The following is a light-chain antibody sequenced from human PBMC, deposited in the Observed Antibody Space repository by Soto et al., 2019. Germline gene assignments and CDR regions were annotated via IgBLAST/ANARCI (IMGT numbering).Light chain of an antibody. CDR3: QLWDTSSDRAV. Sequence: SYVLTQAPSVSVAPGKTARITCGGTTIGGDSVHWYQQKPGQAPVLVIYFDTDRPSGIPERFSGSISGNTATLTITSVDAADEADYYCQLWDTSSDRAVFGGGTKLTVL. V-gene: IGLV3-21*04. CDR1: TIGGDS. CDR2: FDT. J-gene: IGLJ2*01.